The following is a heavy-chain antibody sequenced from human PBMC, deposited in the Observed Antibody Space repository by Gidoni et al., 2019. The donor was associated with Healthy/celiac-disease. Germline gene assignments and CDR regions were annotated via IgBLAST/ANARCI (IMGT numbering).Heavy chain of an antibody. D-gene: IGHD1-26*01. CDR2: IYYSGST. CDR3: ARHGGSYGMDV. Sequence: PGLVKPSETLSLTCTVSVGPISSSSYYWGWIRQPPGKGLEWIGSIYYSGSTYYNPSLKSRVTISVDTSKNQFSLKLSSVTAADTAVYYCARHGGSYGMDVWGQGTTVTVSS. V-gene: IGHV4-39*01. CDR1: VGPISSSSYY. J-gene: IGHJ6*02.